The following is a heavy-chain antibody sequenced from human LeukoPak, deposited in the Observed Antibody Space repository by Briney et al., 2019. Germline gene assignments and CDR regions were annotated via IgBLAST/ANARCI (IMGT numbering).Heavy chain of an antibody. D-gene: IGHD3-10*01. J-gene: IGHJ3*02. CDR1: GFTFSSYS. CDR2: ISWNSGSI. V-gene: IGHV3-9*01. CDR3: AKGLWFGEFPRHDAFDI. Sequence: QSGGSLRLSCAASGFTFSSYSMNWVRQAPGKGLEWVSGISWNSGSIGYADSVKGRFTISRDNAKNSLYLQMNSLRAEDTALYYCAKGLWFGEFPRHDAFDIWGQGTMVTVSS.